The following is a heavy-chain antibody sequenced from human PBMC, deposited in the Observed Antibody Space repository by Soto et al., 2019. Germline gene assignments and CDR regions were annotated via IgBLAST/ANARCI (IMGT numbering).Heavy chain of an antibody. V-gene: IGHV3-7*01. CDR3: ARMPRLLDS. D-gene: IGHD6-6*01. J-gene: IGHJ4*02. CDR2: IKQDGSDK. Sequence: GGSLILSCAASGFTFSSYWMSWVRQAPGKGLEWVANIKQDGSDKYYVDSVKGRFTTSRDNAKNSLYLQMNSLRVEDTAVYYCARMPRLLDSWGQGTLVTVSS. CDR1: GFTFSSYW.